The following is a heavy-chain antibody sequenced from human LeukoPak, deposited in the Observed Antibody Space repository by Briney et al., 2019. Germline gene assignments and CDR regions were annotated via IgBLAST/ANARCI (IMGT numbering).Heavy chain of an antibody. V-gene: IGHV1-2*02. D-gene: IGHD1-1*01. CDR1: GYTFTGYY. CDR2: INPNSGGT. J-gene: IGHJ4*02. CDR3: ARDTTGEEMGDY. Sequence: ASVKVSCKASGYTFTGYYMHWVRQAPGQGLEWMGWINPNSGGTNYAQKFQGRVTMTRDTSISTAYMELSGLRSDDTAVYYCARDTTGEEMGDYWGQGTLVTVSS.